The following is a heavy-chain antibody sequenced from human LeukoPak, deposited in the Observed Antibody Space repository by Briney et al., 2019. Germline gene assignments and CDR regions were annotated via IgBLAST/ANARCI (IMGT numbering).Heavy chain of an antibody. CDR3: AKDSGGSWYWYYYYMDV. D-gene: IGHD6-13*01. Sequence: GGSLRLSCAASGFTFSSYAMSWVRQAPGKGLEWVSAISGSGGSTYYADSVKGRFTISRDNSKNTLYLQMNSLRAEDTAVYYCAKDSGGSWYWYYYYMDVWGKGTTVTVSS. CDR1: GFTFSSYA. V-gene: IGHV3-23*01. CDR2: ISGSGGST. J-gene: IGHJ6*03.